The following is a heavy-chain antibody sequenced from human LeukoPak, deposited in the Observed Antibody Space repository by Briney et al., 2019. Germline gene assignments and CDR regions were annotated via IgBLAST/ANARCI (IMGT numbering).Heavy chain of an antibody. CDR1: GFTFDDYT. CDR2: ISWDGGST. J-gene: IGHJ6*02. Sequence: GGSLRLSCAASGFTFDDYTMHWVRQAPGKGLEWVSLISWDGGSTYYADSVKGRFTISRDNSKNSLYLQMNSLRTEDTALYYCAKDMRYYYGMDVWGQGTTATVSS. V-gene: IGHV3-43*01. CDR3: AKDMRYYYGMDV.